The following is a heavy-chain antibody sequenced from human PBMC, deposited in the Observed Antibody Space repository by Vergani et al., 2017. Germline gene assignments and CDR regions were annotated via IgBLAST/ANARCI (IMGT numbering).Heavy chain of an antibody. J-gene: IGHJ4*02. V-gene: IGHV4-4*03. Sequence: QVQLQESGPGLVKPPGTLSLTCSVSGESLSGNYWWSWVRQPPGKGLEWIGKIFHTGTTSFNPSLKCRATISMDQSKNQFSLKLNSVTAADTAVYYCATIPLWYGTSADFDFWGQGTLVTVSS. D-gene: IGHD2-21*01. CDR2: IFHTGTT. CDR1: GESLSGNYW. CDR3: ATIPLWYGTSADFDF.